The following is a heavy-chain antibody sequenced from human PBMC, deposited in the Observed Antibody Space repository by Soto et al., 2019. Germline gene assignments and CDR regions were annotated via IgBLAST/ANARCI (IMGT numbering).Heavy chain of an antibody. J-gene: IGHJ6*03. CDR3: ARDGVTTLHYYYYYYMDV. CDR2: ISAYNGNT. Sequence: QVQLVQSGAEVKKPGASVKVSCKASGYTFTSYGISWVRQAPGQGLEWMGWISAYNGNTNYAQKLQGRGTMTTDTSTSTAYMELRSLRSDDTAVYYCARDGVTTLHYYYYYYMDVWGKGTTVTVSS. V-gene: IGHV1-18*01. CDR1: GYTFTSYG. D-gene: IGHD4-17*01.